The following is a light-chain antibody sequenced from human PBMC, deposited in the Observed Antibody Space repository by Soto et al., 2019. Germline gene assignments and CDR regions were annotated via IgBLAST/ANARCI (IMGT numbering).Light chain of an antibody. Sequence: LMTQSPAILSVSPGERVTLSCRASQDVGINLAWYQQKPGHAPRLVVYGASTRATAFSARFSGSGSGTEFTLTISSLQSEDLAVYYCHQYNYWPGTFGQGTKLEIK. CDR2: GAS. CDR3: HQYNYWPGT. V-gene: IGKV3-15*01. CDR1: QDVGIN. J-gene: IGKJ2*01.